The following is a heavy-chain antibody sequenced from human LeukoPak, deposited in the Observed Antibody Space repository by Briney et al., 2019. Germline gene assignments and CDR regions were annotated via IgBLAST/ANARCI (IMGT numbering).Heavy chain of an antibody. J-gene: IGHJ6*01. CDR1: GYTFTNYY. V-gene: IGHV1-46*01. CDR3: ARGGYSESFYNPRFYGMDV. CDR2: INPSGGTT. D-gene: IGHD3-10*01. Sequence: ASVNLSCNASGYTFTNYYLHWVRQAPGQALAWMGIINPSGGTTRYVEKFQGRVTMTRDTSASTVYMELRSLRSEDTAVYYCARGGYSESFYNPRFYGMDVWRGGSTVVVCS.